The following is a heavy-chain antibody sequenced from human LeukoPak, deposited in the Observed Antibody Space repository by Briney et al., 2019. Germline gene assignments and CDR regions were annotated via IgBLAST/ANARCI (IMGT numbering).Heavy chain of an antibody. CDR2: IQYDGNTI. Sequence: QSGGSLRLSCVASGFTYSHNGMHWVRQAPGKGLEWVAFIQYDGNTIFYADSVKGRFTISRDNSKNTLYLQMNSVRVEDTAVYFCAKDVKMFRGPMIMRHFDYWGQGTLVTVSS. V-gene: IGHV3-30*02. CDR1: GFTYSHNG. J-gene: IGHJ4*02. D-gene: IGHD3-10*01. CDR3: AKDVKMFRGPMIMRHFDY.